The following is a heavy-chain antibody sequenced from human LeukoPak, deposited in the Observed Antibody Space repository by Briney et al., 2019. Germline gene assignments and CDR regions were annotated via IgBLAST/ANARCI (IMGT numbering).Heavy chain of an antibody. V-gene: IGHV4-59*01. D-gene: IGHD1-26*01. J-gene: IGHJ3*02. CDR2: IYYSGST. CDR1: GGSISSYY. CDR3: ASYKSARGSYYRNAFDI. Sequence: SETLSLTCTVSGGSISSYYWSWIRQPPGKGLEWIGYIYYSGSTNYNPSLKSRVTISVDTSKNQFSLELSSVTAADTAVYYCASYKSARGSYYRNAFDIWGQGTMVTVSS.